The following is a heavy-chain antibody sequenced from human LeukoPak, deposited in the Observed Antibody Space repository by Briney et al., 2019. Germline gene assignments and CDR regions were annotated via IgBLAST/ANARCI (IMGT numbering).Heavy chain of an antibody. CDR3: ARDPLLGRTGRAFDI. Sequence: SETLSLTCTVSGDSISGFYWSWIRQPPGKGLEWIGYIYYSGSSNYNPSLKSRVTISVDTSKSQFSLKLSSVTAADTAVYYCARDPLLGRTGRAFDIWGQGTMVTVSS. CDR1: GDSISGFY. D-gene: IGHD2-15*01. CDR2: IYYSGSS. V-gene: IGHV4-59*12. J-gene: IGHJ3*02.